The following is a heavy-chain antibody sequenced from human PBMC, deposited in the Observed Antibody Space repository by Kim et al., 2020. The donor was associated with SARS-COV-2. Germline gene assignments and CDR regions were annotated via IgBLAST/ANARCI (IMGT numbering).Heavy chain of an antibody. CDR1: GFKFDKYG. D-gene: IGHD2-21*02. Sequence: GGSLRLSCTVSGFKFDKYGMNWIRQAPGKGLEWVAIIWYDGSSKYYADSVKGRFTISRDISKNTFYLQMNRLRAEDTAVYYCARDQHGMTVVNTCPAYWGQGTVDSVSS. CDR2: IWYDGSSK. J-gene: IGHJ4*02. CDR3: ARDQHGMTVVNTCPAY. V-gene: IGHV3-33*08.